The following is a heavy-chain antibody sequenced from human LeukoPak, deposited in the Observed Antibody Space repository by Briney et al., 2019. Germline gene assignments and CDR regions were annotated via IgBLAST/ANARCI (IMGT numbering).Heavy chain of an antibody. V-gene: IGHV3-74*01. J-gene: IGHJ4*02. CDR2: INSDGSNT. CDR3: AGGLSDYYYTVGY. CDR1: GFAFSNFA. Sequence: GGSLRLSCAASGFAFSNFAMSWVRQAPGKGLVWVSRINSDGSNTNYAGSVKGRFAISRDNARNTLYLQMNSLRAEDTAVYYCAGGLSDYYYTVGYWGQGTLVTVSS. D-gene: IGHD3-22*01.